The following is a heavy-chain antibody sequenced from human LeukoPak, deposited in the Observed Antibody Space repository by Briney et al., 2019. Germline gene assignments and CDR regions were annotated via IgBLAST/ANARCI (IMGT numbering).Heavy chain of an antibody. CDR3: AKDFSNYDFDY. D-gene: IGHD1-7*01. CDR2: ISYDGSNK. CDR1: GFTFSSYG. J-gene: IGHJ4*02. Sequence: GGSLRLSCAASGFTFSSYGMHWVRQAPGKGLEWVAVISYDGSNKYYADSVKGRFTISRDNSKNTLYLQVNSLRAEDTAVYYCAKDFSNYDFDYWGQGTLVTVSS. V-gene: IGHV3-30*18.